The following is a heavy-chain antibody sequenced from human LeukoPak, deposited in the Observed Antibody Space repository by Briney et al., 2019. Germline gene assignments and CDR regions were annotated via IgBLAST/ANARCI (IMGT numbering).Heavy chain of an antibody. CDR1: GFTFSTYR. CDR3: ATGTEMDRGVIINGHLDY. V-gene: IGHV3-7*01. J-gene: IGHJ4*02. CDR2: INQYGNEK. D-gene: IGHD3-10*01. Sequence: PGGSLRLFCAASGFTFSTYRMNWVRQAPGKGLEWVANINQYGNEKYYVDSVKGRFTISRDNGKNSLYLEMNSLRAEDTAVYYCATGTEMDRGVIINGHLDYWGQGTLVTASS.